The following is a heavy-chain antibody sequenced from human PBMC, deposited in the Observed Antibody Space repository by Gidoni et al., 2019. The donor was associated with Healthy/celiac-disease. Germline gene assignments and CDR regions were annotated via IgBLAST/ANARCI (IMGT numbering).Heavy chain of an antibody. J-gene: IGHJ6*02. V-gene: IGHV3-23*01. Sequence: EVQLLESGGGLVQPGGSLRLSCAASGFTFSSYAMSWVRQAPGKGLEWVAAISGSGGSTYYADSVKGRFTISRDNSKNTLYLQMNSLRAEDTAVYYCAKVDTAMVYYYYGMDVWGQGTTVTVSS. D-gene: IGHD5-18*01. CDR2: ISGSGGST. CDR3: AKVDTAMVYYYYGMDV. CDR1: GFTFSSYA.